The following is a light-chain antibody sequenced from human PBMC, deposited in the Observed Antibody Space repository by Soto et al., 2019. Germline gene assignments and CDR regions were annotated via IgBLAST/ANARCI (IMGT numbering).Light chain of an antibody. CDR1: QTISSW. J-gene: IGKJ1*01. CDR3: QNYNSYSEE. Sequence: DIQMTPSPSTLSGSVLDRVTITFRASQTISSWLAWYQQKPGKAPKLLIYKASTLKSGVPSRFSGSGSGTEFTLTISSLQPDDFATYYCQNYNSYSEEFGQGTKVDI. CDR2: KAS. V-gene: IGKV1-5*03.